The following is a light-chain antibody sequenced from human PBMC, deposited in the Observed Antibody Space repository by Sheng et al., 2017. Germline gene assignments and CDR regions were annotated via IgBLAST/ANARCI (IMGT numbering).Light chain of an antibody. Sequence: ETVLTQSPATLSLSPGERATLSCRASQSISFYLAWYQQKPGQAPRLLIYDASKRATGIPARFSGSGSGTDFTLTISSLEPEDFAVYYCQRRTFGQGTRLEIK. V-gene: IGKV3-11*01. CDR1: QSISFY. J-gene: IGKJ5*01. CDR2: DAS. CDR3: QRRT.